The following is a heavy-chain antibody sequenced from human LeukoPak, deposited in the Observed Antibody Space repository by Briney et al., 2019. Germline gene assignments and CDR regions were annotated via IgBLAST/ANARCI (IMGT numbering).Heavy chain of an antibody. Sequence: SETLSLTCTVSGDSITDYYWSWIRQPPARGLEWIGYIYYSGSPNYNPSLKSRVTLSLDTSQNQFSLKLTSVTAADTAVYYCAYGGDAYKTGYWGQGTLVTVSS. J-gene: IGHJ4*02. CDR3: AYGGDAYKTGY. CDR2: IYYSGSP. V-gene: IGHV4-59*01. D-gene: IGHD5-24*01. CDR1: GDSITDYY.